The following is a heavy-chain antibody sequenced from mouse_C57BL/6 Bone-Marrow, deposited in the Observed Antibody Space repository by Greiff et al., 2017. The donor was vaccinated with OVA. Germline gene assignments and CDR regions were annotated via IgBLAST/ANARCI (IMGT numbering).Heavy chain of an antibody. D-gene: IGHD1-1*01. V-gene: IGHV1-54*01. CDR1: GYAFTNYL. Sequence: QVQLQQSGAELVRPGTSVKVSCKASGYAFTNYLIEWVKQRPGQGLEWIGVINPGSGGTNYNEKFKGKATLTADKSSSTAYMQLSSLTSEDSAVYCCARSRGITTVVRYFDYWGQGTTLTVSS. CDR2: INPGSGGT. CDR3: ARSRGITTVVRYFDY. J-gene: IGHJ2*01.